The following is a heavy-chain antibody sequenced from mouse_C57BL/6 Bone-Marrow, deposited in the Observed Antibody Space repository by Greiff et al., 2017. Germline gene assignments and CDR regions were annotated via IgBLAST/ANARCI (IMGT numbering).Heavy chain of an antibody. CDR1: GFTFSDYG. Sequence: EVKLVESGGGLVKPGGSLKLSCAASGFTFSDYGMHWVRQAPEKGLEWVAYISSGSSTIYYADTVKGRFIISRDNAKNTLFLQMTSLRSEDTAMYYCATYGSLYYYAMDYWGQGTSVTVSS. CDR2: ISSGSSTI. D-gene: IGHD1-1*01. CDR3: ATYGSLYYYAMDY. V-gene: IGHV5-17*01. J-gene: IGHJ4*01.